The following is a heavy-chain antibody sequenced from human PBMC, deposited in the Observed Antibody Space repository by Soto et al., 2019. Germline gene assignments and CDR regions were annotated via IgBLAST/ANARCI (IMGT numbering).Heavy chain of an antibody. Sequence: PGGSLRLSCAASGFTFRSFAMTWVREAPGRGLEWISGISGSGGTTYDADSVKGRFIISRDNSKNTLYLQMNSLRAEDTAIYYCAKDLVLLRSWGQGTLVTVSS. CDR3: AKDLVLLRS. J-gene: IGHJ5*02. CDR2: ISGSGGTT. D-gene: IGHD1-26*01. CDR1: GFTFRSFA. V-gene: IGHV3-23*01.